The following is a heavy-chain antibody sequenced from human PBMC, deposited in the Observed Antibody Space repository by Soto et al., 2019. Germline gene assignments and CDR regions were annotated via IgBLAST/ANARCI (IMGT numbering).Heavy chain of an antibody. D-gene: IGHD3-16*02. J-gene: IGHJ5*02. V-gene: IGHV1-18*04. CDR1: GYTFTNYC. CDR2: ISTNSGHT. CDR3: AREEYRQLDH. Sequence: GGSVKVSCKASGYTFTNYCISWVRQAPGQGLEWMGWISTNSGHTDYAQNLRGRVTMTTDTSTTTAYMELRSLRSDDTAVYYCAREEYRQLDHWGQGTLVTVSS.